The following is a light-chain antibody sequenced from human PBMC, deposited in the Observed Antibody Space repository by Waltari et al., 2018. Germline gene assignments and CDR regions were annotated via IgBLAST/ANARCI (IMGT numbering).Light chain of an antibody. CDR3: QQFGSSVMYT. J-gene: IGKJ2*01. Sequence: EVGLTQSPGTLALSPGERATLSCRASQSVSRSRIAWYLHNPGQAPRLLIYGASGRATGIPDRFSGSGSGTDFTLTISRVEPEDFAVYYCQQFGSSVMYTFGQGTKLEIE. CDR2: GAS. CDR1: QSVSRSR. V-gene: IGKV3-20*01.